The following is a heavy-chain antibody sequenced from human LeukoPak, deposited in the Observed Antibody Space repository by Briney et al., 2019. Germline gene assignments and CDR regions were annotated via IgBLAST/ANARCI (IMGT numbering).Heavy chain of an antibody. Sequence: GASVKVSCKASGGTFSSYAISWVRQAPGQGLEWMGGIIPIFGTANYAQKFQGRVTITADESTSTAYMELSSLRSEDTAVYYCARNLYYYDSSGYLTPAHTYYYYGMDVWGQGTTVTVSS. CDR2: IIPIFGTA. V-gene: IGHV1-69*13. J-gene: IGHJ6*02. D-gene: IGHD3-22*01. CDR1: GGTFSSYA. CDR3: ARNLYYYDSSGYLTPAHTYYYYGMDV.